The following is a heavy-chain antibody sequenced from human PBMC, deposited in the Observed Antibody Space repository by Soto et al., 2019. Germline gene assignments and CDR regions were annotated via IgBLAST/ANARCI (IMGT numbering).Heavy chain of an antibody. CDR1: GFTFSSYG. CDR3: ARDLGYCSSTSCYVGDYYYGMDV. J-gene: IGHJ6*02. CDR2: IWYDGSNK. V-gene: IGHV3-33*01. D-gene: IGHD2-2*03. Sequence: GGSLRLSCAASGFTFSSYGIHWVRQAPGKGLEWVAVIWYDGSNKYYADSVKGRFTISRDNSKNTLYLQMNSLRAEDTAVYYCARDLGYCSSTSCYVGDYYYGMDVWGQGTTVTVSS.